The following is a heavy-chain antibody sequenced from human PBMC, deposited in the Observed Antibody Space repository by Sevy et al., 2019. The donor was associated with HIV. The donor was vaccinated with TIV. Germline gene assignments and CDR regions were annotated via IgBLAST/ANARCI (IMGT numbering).Heavy chain of an antibody. J-gene: IGHJ3*02. D-gene: IGHD1-20*01. CDR2: INPNSGVT. CDR1: GYMFSDYN. Sequence: ASVKVSCKATGYMFSDYNMHWVRQAPGQGLEWMALINPNSGVTIYAKKFRGRVSLTRDTSMSTAYMELSALTSDDTAVYYCVREDNNAPRTLLSFDIWSQGTMVTVSS. V-gene: IGHV1-2*06. CDR3: VREDNNAPRTLLSFDI.